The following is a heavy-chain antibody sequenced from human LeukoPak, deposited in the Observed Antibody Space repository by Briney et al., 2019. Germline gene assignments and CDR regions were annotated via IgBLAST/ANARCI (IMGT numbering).Heavy chain of an antibody. D-gene: IGHD3-3*01. CDR2: IIPILGIA. CDR3: ARERFRANYDFWSGPTPIGGMDV. J-gene: IGHJ6*02. CDR1: GGTFISYA. V-gene: IGHV1-69*04. Sequence: SVKVSCKASGGTFISYAISWVRQAPGQGLEWMGRIIPILGIANYAQKFQGRVTITADKSTNTAYMELSSLRSEDTAVYYCARERFRANYDFWSGPTPIGGMDVWGQGTTVTVSS.